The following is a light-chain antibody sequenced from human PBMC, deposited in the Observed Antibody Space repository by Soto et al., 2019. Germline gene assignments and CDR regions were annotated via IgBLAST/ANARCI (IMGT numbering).Light chain of an antibody. J-gene: IGKJ1*01. CDR3: QQYNNWPRT. V-gene: IGKV3-15*01. CDR1: QSVSTN. Sequence: EIVMTQSPATLSVSPGASATLSCRASQSVSTNLAWYQQKPGQVPRVLIYGASTRATDIPARFSGSGSGTEFTLTIDSLQSEDFALYYCQQYNNWPRTFGQGTKVE. CDR2: GAS.